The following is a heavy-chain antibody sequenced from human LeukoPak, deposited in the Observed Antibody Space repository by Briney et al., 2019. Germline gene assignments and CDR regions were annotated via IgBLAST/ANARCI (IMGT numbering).Heavy chain of an antibody. CDR3: AREAYYDFWAGGYYYYYMDV. D-gene: IGHD3-3*01. CDR1: GFTFSSYE. CDR2: ISSSGSTI. Sequence: GGSLGLSCAASGFTFSSYEMNWVRQAPGKGLEWVSYISSSGSTIYYADSVKGRFTISRDNAKNSLYLQMNSLRAEDTAVYHCAREAYYDFWAGGYYYYYMDVWGKGTTVTVSS. V-gene: IGHV3-48*03. J-gene: IGHJ6*03.